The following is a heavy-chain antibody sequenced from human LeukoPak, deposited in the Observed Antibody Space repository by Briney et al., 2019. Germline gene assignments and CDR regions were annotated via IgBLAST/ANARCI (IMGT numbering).Heavy chain of an antibody. CDR3: VKDRRGNSGVGYFDY. D-gene: IGHD4-23*01. CDR1: GFTFSSYA. Sequence: GGSLRLSCSASGFTFSSYAVHWVRQAPGKGLEYVSAISSNGGSTYYADSVKGRFTISRDNSKNTLYLQMSGLRAEDTAVYYCVKDRRGNSGVGYFDYWGQGTLVTVSS. V-gene: IGHV3-64D*06. CDR2: ISSNGGST. J-gene: IGHJ4*02.